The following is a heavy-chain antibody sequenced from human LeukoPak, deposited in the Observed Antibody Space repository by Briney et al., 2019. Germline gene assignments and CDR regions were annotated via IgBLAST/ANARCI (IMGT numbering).Heavy chain of an antibody. V-gene: IGHV3-9*01. Sequence: GGSLRLSCAASGFTFDDYAMHWVRQAPGKGLEWVSGISWNSGSIGYADSVKGRFTISRDNAKNSLYLQMNSLRAEDTALYYCAKEKHAQGIAAAGFDYWGQGTLVTVSS. CDR1: GFTFDDYA. CDR3: AKEKHAQGIAAAGFDY. CDR2: ISWNSGSI. D-gene: IGHD6-13*01. J-gene: IGHJ4*02.